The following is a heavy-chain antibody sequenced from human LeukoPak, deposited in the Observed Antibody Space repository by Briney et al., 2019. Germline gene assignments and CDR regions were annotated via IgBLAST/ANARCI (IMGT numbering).Heavy chain of an antibody. CDR1: GFTFSSCG. J-gene: IGHJ5*02. CDR3: AREPSYSSSWYTTCDH. CDR2: IRYDGSNK. V-gene: IGHV3-30*02. Sequence: GGSLRLSCAASGFTFSSCGFHWVRQAPGKGLEWVAFIRYDGSNKYYADSVKGRFTISRDNSKNTLYLQMNSLRAEDTAVYYCAREPSYSSSWYTTCDHWGQGILVTVSS. D-gene: IGHD6-13*01.